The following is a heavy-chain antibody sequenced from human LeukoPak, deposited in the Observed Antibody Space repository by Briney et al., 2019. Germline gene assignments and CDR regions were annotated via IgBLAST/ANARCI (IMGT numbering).Heavy chain of an antibody. CDR3: ARDAWRPDRDKTYYFDY. Sequence: SETLSLTCTVSGGSISSYYWSWIRQPPGKGLEWIGYIYYSGSTNYNPSLKSRVTISVDTSKNQFSLKLSSVTAADTAVYYCARDAWRPDRDKTYYFDYWGQGTLVTVSS. D-gene: IGHD5-12*01. V-gene: IGHV4-59*01. CDR2: IYYSGST. J-gene: IGHJ4*02. CDR1: GGSISSYY.